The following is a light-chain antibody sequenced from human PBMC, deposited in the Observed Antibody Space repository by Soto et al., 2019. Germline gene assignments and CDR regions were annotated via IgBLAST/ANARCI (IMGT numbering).Light chain of an antibody. J-gene: IGKJ1*01. CDR1: QSLSSGF. CDR3: QQFASLPRT. V-gene: IGKV3-20*01. CDR2: AAS. Sequence: EIVLTQSPGTLSLSPGESGTLSCRASQSLSSGFLAWYQQRPGQAPRLLIYAASSRATGIPDRFSGTGSGTDFTLTISRLEPEDFAVYYCQQFASLPRTFGRGTKVEIK.